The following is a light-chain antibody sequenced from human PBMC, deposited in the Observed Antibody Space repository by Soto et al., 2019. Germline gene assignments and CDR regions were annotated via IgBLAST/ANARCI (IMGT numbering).Light chain of an antibody. CDR1: QTIITSD. CDR3: QQYRSSPLT. V-gene: IGKV3-20*01. J-gene: IGKJ4*01. Sequence: EIVLTQSPGTLSLSPGERATLSCRASQTIITSDLAWYQQKPGQAPRLLIYGVSSRATGIPDRFSGSGSGTDFTLTISRLEPEDFAVYYCQQYRSSPLTFGGGTKVEIK. CDR2: GVS.